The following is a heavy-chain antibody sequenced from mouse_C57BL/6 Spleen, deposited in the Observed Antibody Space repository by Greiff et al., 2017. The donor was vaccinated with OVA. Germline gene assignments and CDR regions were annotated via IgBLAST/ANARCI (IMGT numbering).Heavy chain of an antibody. D-gene: IGHD3-3*01. CDR3: ARQGDRNAMDY. V-gene: IGHV5-9*01. J-gene: IGHJ4*01. Sequence: EVQRVESGGGLVKPGGSLKLSCAASGFTFSSYTMSWVRQTPEQRLEWVATISGGGGNTYYPDSVKGRFTISRDNAKNTRYMHMSSLRSEDTALYYCARQGDRNAMDYWGQGTSVTVSA. CDR2: ISGGGGNT. CDR1: GFTFSSYT.